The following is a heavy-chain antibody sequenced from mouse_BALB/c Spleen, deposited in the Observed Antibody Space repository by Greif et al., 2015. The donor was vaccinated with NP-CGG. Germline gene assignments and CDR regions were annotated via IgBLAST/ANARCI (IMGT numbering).Heavy chain of an antibody. J-gene: IGHJ1*01. CDR1: GFTFSSYA. D-gene: IGHD2-14*01. CDR3: ARGRGYDGYFDV. V-gene: IGHV5-6-5*01. Sequence: EVMLVESGGGLVKPGGSLKLSCAASGFTFSSYAMSWVRQTPEKRLEWVASISSGGSTYYPDSVKGRFTISRDNARNILYLQMSSLRSEDTAMYYCARGRGYDGYFDVWGAGTTVTVSS. CDR2: ISSGGST.